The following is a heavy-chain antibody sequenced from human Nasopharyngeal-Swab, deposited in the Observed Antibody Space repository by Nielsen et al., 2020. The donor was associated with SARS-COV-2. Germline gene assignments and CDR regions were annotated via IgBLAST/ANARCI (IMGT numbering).Heavy chain of an antibody. CDR1: GFTFSSYG. V-gene: IGHV3-33*01. Sequence: GESLKISCAASGFTFSSYGMHWVRQAPGKGLEWVAVLWYDGSNKYYADSVKGRFTISRDNSKNTLYLQMNSLRAEDTAVYYCARENDYADEYYFDYWGQGTLVTVSS. J-gene: IGHJ4*02. CDR3: ARENDYADEYYFDY. D-gene: IGHD4-17*01. CDR2: LWYDGSNK.